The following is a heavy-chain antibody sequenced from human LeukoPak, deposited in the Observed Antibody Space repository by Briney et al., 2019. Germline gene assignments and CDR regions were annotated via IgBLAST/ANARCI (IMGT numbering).Heavy chain of an antibody. CDR3: ARGVSAGSPYDFWSGYFRPFDY. J-gene: IGHJ4*02. D-gene: IGHD3-3*01. CDR2: IYTSGST. V-gene: IGHV4-4*07. Sequence: PSETLSLTCTVSGGSISSYYWSWIRQPAGKGLEWIGRIYTSGSTNYNPSLKSRVTMSVDTSKNQFSLKLSSVTAADTAVYYCARGVSAGSPYDFWSGYFRPFDYWGQGTLVTVSS. CDR1: GGSISSYY.